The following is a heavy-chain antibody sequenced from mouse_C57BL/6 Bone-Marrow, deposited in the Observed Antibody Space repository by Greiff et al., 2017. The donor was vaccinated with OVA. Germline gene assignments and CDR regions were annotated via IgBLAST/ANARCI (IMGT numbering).Heavy chain of an antibody. J-gene: IGHJ3*01. CDR3: VREISYYYGSRGSWFAY. Sequence: EVKLMESGGGLVQPKGSLKLSCAASGFTFNTYAMHWVRQAPGKGLEWVARIRSKSSNYATYYAASVKDRFTISRDDSHSMLYMQMNNLKTEDTAVYYCVREISYYYGSRGSWFAYWGQGTLVTVSA. D-gene: IGHD1-1*01. V-gene: IGHV10-3*01. CDR1: GFTFNTYA. CDR2: IRSKSSNYAT.